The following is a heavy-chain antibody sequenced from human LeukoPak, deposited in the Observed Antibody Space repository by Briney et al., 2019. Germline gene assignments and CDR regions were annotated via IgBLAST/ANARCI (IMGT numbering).Heavy chain of an antibody. CDR3: ATGGDSSSWYLEYFQH. CDR2: ISSSSSYI. D-gene: IGHD6-13*01. V-gene: IGHV3-21*01. Sequence: GGSLRLSCAASGFTLSSYSMNWVRQAPGKGLEWVSSISSSSSYIYYGDSVKGRFTSSRDNAKNSLYLQMNSLRAEDTAVYYCATGGDSSSWYLEYFQHWGQGTLVTVSS. CDR1: GFTLSSYS. J-gene: IGHJ1*01.